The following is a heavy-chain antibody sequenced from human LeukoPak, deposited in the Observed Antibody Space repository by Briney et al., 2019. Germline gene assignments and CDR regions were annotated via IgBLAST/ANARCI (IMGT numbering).Heavy chain of an antibody. CDR1: GFTFSNAW. D-gene: IGHD3-9*01. J-gene: IGHJ3*02. Sequence: PGGSLRLSCAASGFTFSNAWMSWVRQAPGKGLEWVGRIKSKTDGGTTDYAAPVKGRFTISRDDSKNTLYLQMNSLKTEDTAVYYCTRRYFDWLFPDAFDIWGQGTMVTVSS. CDR2: IKSKTDGGTT. CDR3: TRRYFDWLFPDAFDI. V-gene: IGHV3-15*01.